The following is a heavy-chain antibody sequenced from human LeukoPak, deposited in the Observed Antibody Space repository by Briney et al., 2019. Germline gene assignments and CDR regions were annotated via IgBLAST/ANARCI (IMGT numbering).Heavy chain of an antibody. CDR1: GYTFTSYY. Sequence: ASVKVSCKASGYTFTSYYMHWVRQAPGQGLEWMGIINPSGGSTSYAQKFQGRVTMTRDMSTSTVYMELSSMRSEDTAVYYCAREGRTFRGAFDYWGQGTLVTVSS. J-gene: IGHJ4*02. CDR2: INPSGGST. D-gene: IGHD3-10*01. CDR3: AREGRTFRGAFDY. V-gene: IGHV1-46*01.